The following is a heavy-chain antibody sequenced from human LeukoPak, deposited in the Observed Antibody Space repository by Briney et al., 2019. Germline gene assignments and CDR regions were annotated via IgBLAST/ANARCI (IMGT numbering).Heavy chain of an antibody. CDR3: ARHVGGSPISIDY. J-gene: IGHJ4*02. CDR2: IYYSGST. Sequence: SETLSLTCTVSGGSISSYYWSWIRQPPGKGLEWIGYIYYSGSTNYNPSLKSRVTISVDTSKNQFSLKLSSVTAADTAVYYCARHVGGSPISIDYWGQGALVSVSS. V-gene: IGHV4-59*08. D-gene: IGHD1-26*01. CDR1: GGSISSYY.